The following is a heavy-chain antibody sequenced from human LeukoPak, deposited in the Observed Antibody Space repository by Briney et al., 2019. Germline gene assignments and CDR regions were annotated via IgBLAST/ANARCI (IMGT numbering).Heavy chain of an antibody. D-gene: IGHD6-19*01. CDR2: ISAYNGNT. CDR3: ARGRSGWLFDY. CDR1: GYTFTNYG. Sequence: EASVKVSCKASGYTFTNYGLSWVRQAPGQGLEWMGWISAYNGNTHYAQKFQDRITMTTETSTSTAYMELRSLRSDDTAVYYCARGRSGWLFDYWGQGTLAPVSS. J-gene: IGHJ4*02. V-gene: IGHV1-18*01.